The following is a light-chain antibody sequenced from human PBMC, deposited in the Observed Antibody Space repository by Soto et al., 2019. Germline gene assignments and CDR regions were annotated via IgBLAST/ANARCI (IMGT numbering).Light chain of an antibody. V-gene: IGKV4-1*01. J-gene: IGKJ1*01. CDR1: QSVLQTSTNKNL. Sequence: DIMMTQSPDSLAVSLGERATINCKSSQSVLQTSTNKNLLAWYQQKPGQPPKLLIYWAPTRESGVPDRFSGSGSGTNFTLTISSLQAEDVAVYYCQQYHSTPPQWTFGQGTKVDIK. CDR2: WAP. CDR3: QQYHSTPPQWT.